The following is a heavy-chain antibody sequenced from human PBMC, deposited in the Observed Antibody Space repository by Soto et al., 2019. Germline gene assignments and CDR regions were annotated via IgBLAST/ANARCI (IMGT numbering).Heavy chain of an antibody. CDR3: ARAAMGGSSWPFDY. CDR2: IYHSGST. V-gene: IGHV4-4*02. Sequence: QVQLQESGPGLVKPSGTLSLTCAVSGGSISSSNWWSWVRQPPGKGLEWIGEIYHSGSTNYNPSLKRRATISVDKSKNQFSLKLSSVTAAATAVYYCARAAMGGSSWPFDYWGQGTLVTVSS. CDR1: GGSISSSNW. J-gene: IGHJ4*02. D-gene: IGHD6-13*01.